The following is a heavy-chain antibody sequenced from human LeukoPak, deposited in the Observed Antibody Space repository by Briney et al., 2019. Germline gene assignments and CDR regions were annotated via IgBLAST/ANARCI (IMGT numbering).Heavy chain of an antibody. CDR3: AKDTNYYDSSGYFDY. Sequence: TGGSLRLSCAASGFTFGDYAMHWVRQAPGKGLEWVSGISWNSGSIGYADSVKGRFTISRDNAKNSLYLQMNSLRAEDTALYYCAKDTNYYDSSGYFDYWGQGTLVTVSS. J-gene: IGHJ4*02. V-gene: IGHV3-9*01. CDR2: ISWNSGSI. CDR1: GFTFGDYA. D-gene: IGHD3-22*01.